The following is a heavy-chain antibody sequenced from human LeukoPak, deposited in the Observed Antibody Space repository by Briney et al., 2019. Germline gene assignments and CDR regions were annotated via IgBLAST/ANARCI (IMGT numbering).Heavy chain of an antibody. CDR3: AKDRSSYYYYGMDV. D-gene: IGHD3-16*02. V-gene: IGHV3-30*18. CDR2: ISYDGSNE. Sequence: SGGSLRLSCAASRFTFSVYGMHWVRQAPGKGLEWVAFISYDGSNEYYADSVKGRFTISRDNSKYTLHLQMNSLRAEDTAVYSCAKDRSSYYYYGMDVWGQGTTVTVSS. CDR1: RFTFSVYG. J-gene: IGHJ6*02.